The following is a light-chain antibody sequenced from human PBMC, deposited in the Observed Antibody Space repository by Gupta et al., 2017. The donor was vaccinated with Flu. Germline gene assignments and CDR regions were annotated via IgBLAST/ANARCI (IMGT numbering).Light chain of an antibody. CDR1: KLGYKY. V-gene: IGLV3-1*01. Sequence: SYELTQPLSVSVSPEQTATITCSGDKLGYKYVSWFQQKPGQSPILVIYHDTKRPSGIPERFSGSNSGNTASLTISGTQAMDEADYFCQAWDSTTYVFGSGTKVTVL. CDR3: QAWDSTTYV. J-gene: IGLJ1*01. CDR2: HDT.